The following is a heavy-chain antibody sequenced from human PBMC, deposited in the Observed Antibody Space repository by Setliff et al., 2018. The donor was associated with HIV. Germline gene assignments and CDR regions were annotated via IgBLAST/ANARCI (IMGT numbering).Heavy chain of an antibody. D-gene: IGHD4-17*01. J-gene: IGHJ6*02. CDR1: GDSISYGGFA. CDR2: IYQSGSA. V-gene: IGHV4-30-2*01. Sequence: SETLSLTCVVSGDSISYGGFAWSWIRQPPGKALEWIGYIYQSGSAGYNPSLKSRVIMSVDTTKNQFSLKLTSVTAADTAIYYCTRGGPTVAYGVDVWGQGTTVTVSS. CDR3: TRGGPTVAYGVDV.